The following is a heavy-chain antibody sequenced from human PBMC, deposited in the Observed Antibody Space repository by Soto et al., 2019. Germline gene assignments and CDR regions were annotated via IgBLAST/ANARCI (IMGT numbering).Heavy chain of an antibody. CDR3: ARARVARLHHYGMDV. Sequence: PGGSLRLSCAASGFTLSSYAMHWVRQAPGKGLEWVAVISYDGSNKYYADSVKGRFTISRDNSKNTLYLQMNSQRAEDTAVYYCARARVARLHHYGMDVWGQGTTVTVSS. CDR2: ISYDGSNK. CDR1: GFTLSSYA. V-gene: IGHV3-30-3*01. J-gene: IGHJ6*02. D-gene: IGHD6-25*01.